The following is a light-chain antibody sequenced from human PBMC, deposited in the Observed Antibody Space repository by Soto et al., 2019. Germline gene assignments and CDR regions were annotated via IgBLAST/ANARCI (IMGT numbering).Light chain of an antibody. V-gene: IGLV2-14*01. Sequence: QSVLTQPASVSXSPGQSITISCTGNSSDVGGYNYVSWYQQHPGKAPKLMIYDVSNRPSGVSNRFSGSKSGNTASLTISGLQAEDEADYYCSSYTSSNTYVFGTGTKVTVL. CDR3: SSYTSSNTYV. CDR2: DVS. CDR1: SSDVGGYNY. J-gene: IGLJ1*01.